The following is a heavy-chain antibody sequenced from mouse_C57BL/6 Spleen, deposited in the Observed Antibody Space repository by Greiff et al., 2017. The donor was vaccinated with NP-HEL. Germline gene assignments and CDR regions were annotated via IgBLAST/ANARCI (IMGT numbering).Heavy chain of an antibody. V-gene: IGHV6-3*01. CDR2: IRLKSDNYAT. CDR3: TVGLPHAMDY. D-gene: IGHD2-2*01. Sequence: EVMLVESGGGLVQPGGSMKLSCVASGFTFSNYWMNWVRQSPEKGLEWVAQIRLKSDNYATHYAESVKGRFTISRDDSTRSLSLHMHTFRSEDTGIYYCTVGLPHAMDYWGQGTSVTVSS. CDR1: GFTFSNYW. J-gene: IGHJ4*01.